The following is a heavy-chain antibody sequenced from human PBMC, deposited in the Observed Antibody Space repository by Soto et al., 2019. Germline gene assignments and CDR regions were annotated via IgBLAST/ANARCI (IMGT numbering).Heavy chain of an antibody. J-gene: IGHJ1*01. V-gene: IGHV3-7*01. CDR2: IKQDGSEK. CDR3: ASCSGGSCLYFQH. Sequence: PGGSLRLSCAASGFTFSSYWMSWVRQAPGKGLEWVANIKQDGSEKYYVDSVKGRFTISRDNAKNSLYLQMNSLRAEDTTVYYCASCSGGSCLYFQHWGQGTLVTVSS. CDR1: GFTFSSYW. D-gene: IGHD2-15*01.